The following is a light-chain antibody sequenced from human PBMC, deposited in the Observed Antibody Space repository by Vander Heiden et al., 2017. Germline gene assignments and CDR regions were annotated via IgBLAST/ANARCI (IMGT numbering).Light chain of an antibody. CDR1: SSDVGGYNY. CDR2: DVD. CDR3: SSYTSSGTLV. V-gene: IGLV2-14*03. J-gene: IGLJ1*01. Sequence: QSPLTQPASVSGSPGQSITISCTGTSSDVGGYNYVSWYQQHPDKAPKLMIYDVDNRPSGVSNRFSGSKSGNTASLTISGLQAEDEADYYCSSYTSSGTLVFGTGTKVTVL.